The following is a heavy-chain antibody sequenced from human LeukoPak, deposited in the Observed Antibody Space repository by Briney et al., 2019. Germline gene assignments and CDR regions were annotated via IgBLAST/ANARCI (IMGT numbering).Heavy chain of an antibody. V-gene: IGHV3-21*01. D-gene: IGHD1-26*01. J-gene: IGHJ4*02. Sequence: GGSLRLSCAASGFTFSSYSMNWVRQAPGKGLEWVSSISSSSSYIYYTDSVKGRFTISRVNAKNSLNLQMNSLRAEDTAVYYGAREAGGGSYAREYYFDYWGQGTLVTVSS. CDR2: ISSSSSYI. CDR3: AREAGGGSYAREYYFDY. CDR1: GFTFSSYS.